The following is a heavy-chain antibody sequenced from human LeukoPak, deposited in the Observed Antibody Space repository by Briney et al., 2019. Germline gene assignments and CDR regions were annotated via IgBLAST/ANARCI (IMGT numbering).Heavy chain of an antibody. CDR2: ISLRGLT. J-gene: IGHJ4*02. Sequence: PSGTLSLTCGVSGGSISGTNWWSWVRQPPGQGLEWIGEISLRGLTNYNPSLRSRLTMSIDESKNQVSLNLTSVTAADTAVYYCSRESGPFSPFGFWGQGTLVSVHS. CDR3: SRESGPFSPFGF. V-gene: IGHV4-4*02. CDR1: GGSISGTNW. D-gene: IGHD1-26*01.